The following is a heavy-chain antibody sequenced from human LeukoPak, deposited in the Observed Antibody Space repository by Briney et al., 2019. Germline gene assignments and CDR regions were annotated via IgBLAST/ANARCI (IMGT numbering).Heavy chain of an antibody. J-gene: IGHJ4*02. CDR1: GGSVSSSSYY. Sequence: SETLSLTCTVSGGSVSSSSYYWGWIRQPPGKGLEWIGSIYYSGSTYYNPSLKSRVTISVDTSKNQFSLKLSSVTAADTAVYYCARRRRDCSGGSCYSTFDYWGQGTLVTVSS. D-gene: IGHD2-15*01. CDR2: IYYSGST. V-gene: IGHV4-39*01. CDR3: ARRRRDCSGGSCYSTFDY.